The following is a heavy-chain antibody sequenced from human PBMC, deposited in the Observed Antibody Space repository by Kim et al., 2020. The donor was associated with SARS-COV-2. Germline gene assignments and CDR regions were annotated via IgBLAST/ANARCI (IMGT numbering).Heavy chain of an antibody. V-gene: IGHV3-30*01. CDR3: ARDLQGGSYYHYYYGMDV. Sequence: KGRFTISRDNSKNALYLQMNSLRAEDTAVYYCARDLQGGSYYHYYYGMDVWGQGTTVTVSS. D-gene: IGHD1-26*01. J-gene: IGHJ6*02.